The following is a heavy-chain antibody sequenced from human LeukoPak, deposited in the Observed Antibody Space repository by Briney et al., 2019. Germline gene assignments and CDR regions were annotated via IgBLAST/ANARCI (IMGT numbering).Heavy chain of an antibody. CDR1: GFTFSTHT. CDR3: AREYDILTGYPYYYYMDV. Sequence: GGSLRLSCAASGFTFSTHTMNWVRQAPGKGLEWVSSISSSSTIIYYADSVKGRFTISRDNAKNSLYLQMNSLRAEDTAVYYCAREYDILTGYPYYYYMDVWGKGTTVTVSS. CDR2: ISSSSTII. D-gene: IGHD3-9*01. V-gene: IGHV3-48*01. J-gene: IGHJ6*03.